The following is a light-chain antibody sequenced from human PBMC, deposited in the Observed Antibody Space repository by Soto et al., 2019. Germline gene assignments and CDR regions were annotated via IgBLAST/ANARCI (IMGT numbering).Light chain of an antibody. CDR2: AVS. J-gene: IGKJ2*01. V-gene: IGKV3-20*01. CDR3: QHYGNSPPYT. CDR1: QSVSSSY. Sequence: EIVLTQSPGTLSSSPGERATLSCRASQSVSSSYLAWYQQKPGQAPRLLIYAVSSRATGIPDRFSGSGSGTDFNLTIHRLEPEDFAVYYCQHYGNSPPYTFGQGTKVDIK.